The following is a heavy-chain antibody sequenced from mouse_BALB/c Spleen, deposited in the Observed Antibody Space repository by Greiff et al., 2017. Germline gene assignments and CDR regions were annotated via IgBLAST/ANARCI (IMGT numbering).Heavy chain of an antibody. CDR2: ILPGSGST. V-gene: IGHV1-9*01. Sequence: QVQLQQSGAELMKPGASVKISCKATGYTFSSYWIEWVKQRPGHGLEWIGEILPGSGSTNYNEKFKGKATFTADTSSNTAYMQLSSLTSEDSAVYYCARGGLRLRGYFDVWGAGTTVTVSS. J-gene: IGHJ1*01. CDR3: ARGGLRLRGYFDV. D-gene: IGHD1-2*01. CDR1: GYTFSSYW.